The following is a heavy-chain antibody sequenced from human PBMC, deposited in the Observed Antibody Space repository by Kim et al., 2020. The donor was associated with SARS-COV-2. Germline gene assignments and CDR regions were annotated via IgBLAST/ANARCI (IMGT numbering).Heavy chain of an antibody. J-gene: IGHJ4*02. CDR2: MSASGGTT. CDR1: GFTFSSYA. CDR3: AKALNKWLTGDWGRWLFGD. D-gene: IGHD3-22*01. Sequence: GGSLRLSCVGSGFTFSSYAMTWVRQAPGKGLEWVSVMSASGGTTNYADSAKGRFTISRDNSENTLYLQMNSLRAEDTAVYYCAKALNKWLTGDWGRWLFGDWGQGTRVTVSS. V-gene: IGHV3-23*01.